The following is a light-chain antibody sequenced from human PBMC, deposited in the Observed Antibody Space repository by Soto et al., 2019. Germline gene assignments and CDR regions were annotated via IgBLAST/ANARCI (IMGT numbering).Light chain of an antibody. V-gene: IGKV3-20*01. CDR2: DAS. J-gene: IGKJ4*01. CDR1: QSVSTNF. Sequence: EIVLTQSPGTLSLSPGERATLSCRASQSVSTNFLAWYQQKPGQAPRLLIYDASNRATGIPARFSGSGFGTDFTLTISSLEPEDFAVYYCQNYGSSSLAFGGGTKVDIK. CDR3: QNYGSSSLA.